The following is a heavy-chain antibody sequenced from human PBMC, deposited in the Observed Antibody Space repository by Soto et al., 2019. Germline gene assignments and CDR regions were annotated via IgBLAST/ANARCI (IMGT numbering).Heavy chain of an antibody. V-gene: IGHV4-31*03. CDR3: ARDFRQDQQLPGYYYYGMDV. D-gene: IGHD6-13*01. CDR1: GDSNTGAAYY. Sequence: QVQLQESGPGLVKPSQTLSLTCTVSGDSNTGAAYYWSWIRQHPGKGLEWIGHIHYSGTTYYNPSLKSRVSFSVDTSKKQSSLRLTSVTAADTAVYYCARDFRQDQQLPGYYYYGMDVWGQGTTVTVSS. J-gene: IGHJ6*02. CDR2: IHYSGTT.